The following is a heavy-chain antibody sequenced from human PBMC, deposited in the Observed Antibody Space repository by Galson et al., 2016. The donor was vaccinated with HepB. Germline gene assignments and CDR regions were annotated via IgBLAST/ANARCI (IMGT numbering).Heavy chain of an antibody. CDR1: RFTFSTSI. V-gene: IGHV3-30-3*01. D-gene: IGHD1-26*01. Sequence: SLRLSCATSRFTFSTSILHWVRQAPGKGLDWVAAMSYDGFSKYYSDSVKGRFTASRDDAKNTLYLQMNSLRADDTAVYYCARDLAGAHDQWGQGTLVTVSS. CDR2: MSYDGFSK. J-gene: IGHJ4*02. CDR3: ARDLAGAHDQ.